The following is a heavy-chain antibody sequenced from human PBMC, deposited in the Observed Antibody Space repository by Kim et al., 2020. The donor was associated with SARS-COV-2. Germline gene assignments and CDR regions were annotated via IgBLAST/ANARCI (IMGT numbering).Heavy chain of an antibody. CDR2: ISSSSSYI. D-gene: IGHD3-9*01. J-gene: IGHJ5*02. V-gene: IGHV3-21*01. CDR3: ARDEGDFDWLPDRGFDP. CDR1: GFTFSSYS. Sequence: GGSLRLSCAASGFTFSSYSMNWVRQAPGKGLEWVSSISSSSSYIYYADSVKGRFTISRDNAKNSLYLQMNSLRAEDTAVYYCARDEGDFDWLPDRGFDPWGQGTLVTVSS.